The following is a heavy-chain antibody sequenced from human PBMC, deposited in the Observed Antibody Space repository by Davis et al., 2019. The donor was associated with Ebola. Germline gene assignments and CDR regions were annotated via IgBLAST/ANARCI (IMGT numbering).Heavy chain of an antibody. D-gene: IGHD3-22*01. CDR3: ARAGGIVVVITPFDY. V-gene: IGHV3-30-3*01. CDR1: GFTFSSYA. J-gene: IGHJ4*02. CDR2: ISYDGSNK. Sequence: GGSLRLSCAASGFTFSSYAMHWVRQAPGKGLEWVAVISYDGSNKYYADSVKGRFTISRDNSKNTLYLQMNSLRAEDTAVYYCARAGGIVVVITPFDYWGQGTLVTVSS.